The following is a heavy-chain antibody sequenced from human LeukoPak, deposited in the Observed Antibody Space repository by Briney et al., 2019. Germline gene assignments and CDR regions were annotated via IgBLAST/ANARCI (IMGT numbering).Heavy chain of an antibody. J-gene: IGHJ5*02. D-gene: IGHD3-22*01. V-gene: IGHV3-7*02. CDR1: GFTFSSYW. CDR2: IKQDGSEK. Sequence: GGSLRLSCAASGFTFSSYWMSWVRQAPGKGLEWVANIKQDGSEKYYVDSVKGRFTISRDNAKNSLYLQMNSLRAEYTAVYYCASQPYYYDSSGYHTGWFDPWGQGTLVTVSS. CDR3: ASQPYYYDSSGYHTGWFDP.